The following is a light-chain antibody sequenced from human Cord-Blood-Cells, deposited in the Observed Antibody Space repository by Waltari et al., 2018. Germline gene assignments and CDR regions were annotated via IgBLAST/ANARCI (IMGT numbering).Light chain of an antibody. CDR1: SLRSVY. CDR2: GKN. Sequence: SSELTQDPAVSVALGQTVRITCQGDSLRSVYASWYQQKPGQAPVLVIYGKNNRPSAIPDRFSGSSSGNTASLTITGAQAEDEADYYCNSRDSSGNHVVFGGGTKLTVL. J-gene: IGLJ2*01. V-gene: IGLV3-19*01. CDR3: NSRDSSGNHVV.